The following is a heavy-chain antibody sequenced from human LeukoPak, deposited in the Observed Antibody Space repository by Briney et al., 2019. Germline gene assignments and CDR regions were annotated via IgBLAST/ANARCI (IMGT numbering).Heavy chain of an antibody. D-gene: IGHD3-10*01. CDR1: GGTFSSYA. CDR2: IIPILGTA. V-gene: IGHV1-69*05. J-gene: IGHJ3*02. Sequence: SVKVSCKASGGTFSSYAISWVRQAPGQGLEWMGGIIPILGTANYAQKFQGRVTITTDESTSTAYMEQSSLRSEDTAVYYCASWYYGSGSYYTPAKGSFDIWGQGTMVTVSS. CDR3: ASWYYGSGSYYTPAKGSFDI.